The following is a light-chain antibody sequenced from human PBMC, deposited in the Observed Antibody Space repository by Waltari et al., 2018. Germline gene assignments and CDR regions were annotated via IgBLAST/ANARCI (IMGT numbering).Light chain of an antibody. CDR2: GAS. CDR3: HQYASSHYT. V-gene: IGKV3-20*01. Sequence: IVLTQSPGTLSLSPGEGATLSCRANQSISSNYVAWYQQKPDQAPRLLIYGASSRATGIADRFRGSGSGTDFTLTISRLEPEDFAVYYCHQYASSHYTFGQGTKLEFK. J-gene: IGKJ2*01. CDR1: QSISSNY.